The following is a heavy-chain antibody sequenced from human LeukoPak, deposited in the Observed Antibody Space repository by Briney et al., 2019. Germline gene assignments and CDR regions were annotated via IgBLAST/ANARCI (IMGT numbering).Heavy chain of an antibody. CDR1: GFILSSNY. Sequence: GGSLRLSCAASGFILSSNYMSWVRQAPGKGLEWVSIIYSGGSTYYADSVKGRFTISRDNSKKTLYVQMNSLRVEDTAVYYCARGPPPREYCSATSCYVGYYYMDVWGKGTTVTVSS. CDR2: IYSGGST. D-gene: IGHD2-2*01. V-gene: IGHV3-53*05. CDR3: ARGPPPREYCSATSCYVGYYYMDV. J-gene: IGHJ6*03.